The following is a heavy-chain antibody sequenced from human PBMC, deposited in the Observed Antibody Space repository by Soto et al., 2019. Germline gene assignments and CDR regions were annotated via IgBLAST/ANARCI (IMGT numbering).Heavy chain of an antibody. J-gene: IGHJ3*02. CDR2: INPSGGST. Sequence: ASVKVSCKASGYTFTSYYMHWVRQAPGQGLEWMGIINPSGGSTSYAQKFQGRVTMTRDTSTSTVYMELSSLRSEDTAVYYCARAFFSGRIQLWLESKVAAFDIWGQGTMVTVSS. CDR1: GYTFTSYY. V-gene: IGHV1-46*01. D-gene: IGHD5-18*01. CDR3: ARAFFSGRIQLWLESKVAAFDI.